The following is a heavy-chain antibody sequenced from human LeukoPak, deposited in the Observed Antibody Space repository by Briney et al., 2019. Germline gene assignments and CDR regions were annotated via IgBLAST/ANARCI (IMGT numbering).Heavy chain of an antibody. D-gene: IGHD6-19*01. V-gene: IGHV3-21*01. CDR2: ISSSSSYI. CDR1: GFTFSSYS. Sequence: PGGSLRLSCAASGFTFSSYSMNWVRQAPGKGLEWVSSISSSSSYIYYADSVKGRFTISRDNAKNSLYLQMNSLRAEDTAVYYCARSRGYSGWSYYYYYYYMDVWGKGATVTVSS. J-gene: IGHJ6*03. CDR3: ARSRGYSGWSYYYYYYYMDV.